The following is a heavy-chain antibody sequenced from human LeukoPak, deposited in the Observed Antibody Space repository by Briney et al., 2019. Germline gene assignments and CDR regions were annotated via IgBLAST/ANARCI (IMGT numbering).Heavy chain of an antibody. V-gene: IGHV1-69*06. J-gene: IGHJ4*02. Sequence: SVTVSCKASGGTFSSYAISWVRQAPGQGLEWMGGIIPIFGTANHAQKFQGRVTMTEDTSTDTAYMELSSLRSEDTAVYYCATKPTYYYDSSGIPFDYWGQGTLVTVSS. D-gene: IGHD3-22*01. CDR1: GGTFSSYA. CDR2: IIPIFGTA. CDR3: ATKPTYYYDSSGIPFDY.